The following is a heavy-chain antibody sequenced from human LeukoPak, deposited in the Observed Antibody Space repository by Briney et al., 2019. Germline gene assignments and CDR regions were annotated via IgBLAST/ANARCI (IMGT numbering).Heavy chain of an antibody. CDR1: GYTFTGYY. D-gene: IGHD3-3*01. CDR3: ARGARITIFGVVIMLFDY. CDR2: INPNSGGT. V-gene: IGHV1-2*02. Sequence: GASVKVSCKASGYTFTGYYMHWVRQAPGQGLEWMGWINPNSGGTNYAQKFQGRVTMTRDTSICTAYMELSRLRSDDTAVYYCARGARITIFGVVIMLFDYWGQGTLVTVSS. J-gene: IGHJ4*02.